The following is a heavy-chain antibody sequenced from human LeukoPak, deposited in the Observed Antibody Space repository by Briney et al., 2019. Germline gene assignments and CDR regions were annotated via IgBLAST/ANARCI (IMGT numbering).Heavy chain of an antibody. D-gene: IGHD6-19*01. V-gene: IGHV1-18*01. CDR3: ALGPGIAVAATGYYFDY. J-gene: IGHJ4*02. Sequence: ASVTVSCKASGYTFTSYGISWVRQAPGQGLEWMGWISAYNGNTNYAQKLQGRVTMTTDTSTSTAYMELRSLRSDDTAVYYCALGPGIAVAATGYYFDYWGQGTLVTVSS. CDR2: ISAYNGNT. CDR1: GYTFTSYG.